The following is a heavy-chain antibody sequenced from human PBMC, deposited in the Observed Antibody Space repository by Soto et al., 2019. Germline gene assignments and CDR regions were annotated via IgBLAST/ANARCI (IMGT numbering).Heavy chain of an antibody. D-gene: IGHD2-15*01. CDR3: ARHGGFPGIKEWWFDP. V-gene: IGHV4-39*01. J-gene: IGHJ5*02. CDR2: IYQSGTT. CDR1: GGSISSSRFY. Sequence: SETLSLTCTVSGGSISSSRFYWGWVRRPPGKGLEWIGSIYQSGTTYYNPSLKSRVTISVDTSKNEFSLRVNSLTAADTAEYFCARHGGFPGIKEWWFDPWGQGTLVTVSS.